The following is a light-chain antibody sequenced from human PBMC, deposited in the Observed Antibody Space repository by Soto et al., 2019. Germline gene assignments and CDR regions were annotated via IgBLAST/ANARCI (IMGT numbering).Light chain of an antibody. CDR3: QQYNIWPPFT. CDR2: GAS. J-gene: IGKJ3*01. CDR1: QSVSSN. Sequence: EIVMTQSPATLSVSPGERATLSCRASQSVSSNLAWYQQKPGQAPRLLIYGASTRATGIPARFSGSGSGTDLTLTISSLQSEDFAVYYCQQYNIWPPFTFGPGTKVDIK. V-gene: IGKV3-15*01.